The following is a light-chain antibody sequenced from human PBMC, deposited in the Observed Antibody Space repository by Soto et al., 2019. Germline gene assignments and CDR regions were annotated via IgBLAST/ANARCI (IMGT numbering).Light chain of an antibody. J-gene: IGLJ2*01. CDR2: EVS. CDR3: RSYTSSSTLVV. Sequence: QSVLTQPASVSGSPGQSITISCTGTSSDVGGYNYVSWYQQHPGKAPKLMIYEVSNRPSGVSNRFSGSKSGNTASLTISGLQAEDEADYYCRSYTSSSTLVVFGGGTKLTV. V-gene: IGLV2-14*01. CDR1: SSDVGGYNY.